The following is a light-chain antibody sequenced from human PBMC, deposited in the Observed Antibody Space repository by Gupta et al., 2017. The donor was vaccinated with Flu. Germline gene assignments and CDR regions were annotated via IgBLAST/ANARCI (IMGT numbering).Light chain of an antibody. CDR3: SSHAGRVTWV. CDR2: DVT. CDR1: SNDVGSSNR. J-gene: IGLJ1*01. Sequence: QSAPTQPPSVSRSPGLSVTLSRTGTSNDVGSSNRVSWYEQRPDKAPKLILYDVTERPSGVPDRFSGSKSGNTASLTISGLQADDEADYYCSSHAGRVTWVFGTGTTVTVL. V-gene: IGLV2-11*01.